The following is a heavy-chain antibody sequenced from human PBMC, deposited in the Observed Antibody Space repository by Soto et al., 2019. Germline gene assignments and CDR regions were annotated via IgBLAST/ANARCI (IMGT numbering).Heavy chain of an antibody. D-gene: IGHD5-12*01. CDR3: AREWLRTHYFDY. CDR2: IYYSGST. V-gene: IGHV4-31*03. Sequence: QVQLQESGPGLVKPSQTLSLTCTVSGGSISSGGYYWSWIRQHPGKGLEWIGYIYYSGSTYYNPSLTSRVTISVDTSKNQFSLKLSSVTAADTAVYYCAREWLRTHYFDYWGQGTLVTVSS. CDR1: GGSISSGGYY. J-gene: IGHJ4*02.